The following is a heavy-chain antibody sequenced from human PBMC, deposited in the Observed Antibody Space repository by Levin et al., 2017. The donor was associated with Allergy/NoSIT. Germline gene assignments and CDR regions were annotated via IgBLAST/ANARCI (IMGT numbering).Heavy chain of an antibody. J-gene: IGHJ4*02. CDR3: AKGSGWYDY. Sequence: LSLTCAASGFTFSSYGMHWVRQAPGKGLEWVAVISYDGSNKYYADSVKGRFTISRDNSKNTLYLQMNSLRAEDTAVYYCAKGSGWYDYWGQGTLVTVSS. V-gene: IGHV3-30*18. D-gene: IGHD6-19*01. CDR2: ISYDGSNK. CDR1: GFTFSSYG.